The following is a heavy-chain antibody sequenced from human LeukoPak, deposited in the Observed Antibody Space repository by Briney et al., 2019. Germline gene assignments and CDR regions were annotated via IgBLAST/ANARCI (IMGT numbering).Heavy chain of an antibody. CDR2: IIPILGIA. J-gene: IGHJ1*01. Sequence: ASVKVSCKASGGTFSSYAISWVRQAPGQGLEWMGRIIPILGIANYAQKFQGRVTITADKSTSTAYMELSSLRSEDTAVYYCARETPLPIVEVTAILGQARYFQHWGQGTLVTVSS. V-gene: IGHV1-69*04. CDR1: GGTFSSYA. CDR3: ARETPLPIVEVTAILGQARYFQH. D-gene: IGHD2-21*02.